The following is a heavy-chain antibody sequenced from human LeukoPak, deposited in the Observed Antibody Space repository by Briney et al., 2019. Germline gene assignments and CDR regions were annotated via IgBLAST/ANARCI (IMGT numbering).Heavy chain of an antibody. CDR1: GFTFTSYV. CDR2: ISYDGSNK. J-gene: IGHJ5*02. V-gene: IGHV3-30*03. D-gene: IGHD6-13*01. CDR3: ARPRGAAAGTFGFDP. Sequence: PGRSLRLSCAASGFTFTSYVMHWVRQAPGKGLQWVALISYDGSNKYYADSVKGRFTISRGNSKNTLYLQMNSLRAEDTAVYYCARPRGAAAGTFGFDPWGQGTLVTVSS.